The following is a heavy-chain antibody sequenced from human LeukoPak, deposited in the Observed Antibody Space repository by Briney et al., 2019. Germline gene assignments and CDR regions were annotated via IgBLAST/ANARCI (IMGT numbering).Heavy chain of an antibody. J-gene: IGHJ4*02. CDR1: GFTFSSYD. V-gene: IGHV3-13*01. Sequence: PGGSLRLSCAASGFTFSSYDMHWVRQATGKGLEGVSTIGTAGDTYYPGSVKGRFTISRENAKNSLYLQMNSLRAGDTAVYYCARGRGYYDSTGYYNIDYWGQGTLVTVSS. CDR2: IGTAGDT. CDR3: ARGRGYYDSTGYYNIDY. D-gene: IGHD3-22*01.